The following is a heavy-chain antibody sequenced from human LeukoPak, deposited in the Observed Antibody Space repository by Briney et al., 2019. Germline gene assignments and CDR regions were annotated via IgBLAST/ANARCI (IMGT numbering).Heavy chain of an antibody. D-gene: IGHD3-3*01. CDR3: ARYGSGYYPFDY. CDR1: GYSISSGYY. CDR2: IYHSGST. V-gene: IGHV4-38-2*02. Sequence: PSETLSLTCTVSGYSISSGYYWGWIRQPPGKGLEWIGSIYHSGSTYYNPSLKSRVTISVDTSKNQFSLELSSVTAADTAVYYCARYGSGYYPFDYWGQGTLVTVSS. J-gene: IGHJ4*02.